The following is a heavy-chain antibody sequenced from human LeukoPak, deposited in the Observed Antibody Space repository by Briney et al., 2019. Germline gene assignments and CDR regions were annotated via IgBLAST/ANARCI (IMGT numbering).Heavy chain of an antibody. J-gene: IGHJ5*02. D-gene: IGHD1-26*01. Sequence: GGSLRLSCAASGFTFSSYAMSWVRQAPGKGLEWVSAISGSGGSTYYADSVKGRFTISRDNSKNTLYLQMNSLRAEDTAVYYCAKDKGSNRGSYYHWFDPWGQGTLVTVST. CDR3: AKDKGSNRGSYYHWFDP. V-gene: IGHV3-23*01. CDR1: GFTFSSYA. CDR2: ISGSGGST.